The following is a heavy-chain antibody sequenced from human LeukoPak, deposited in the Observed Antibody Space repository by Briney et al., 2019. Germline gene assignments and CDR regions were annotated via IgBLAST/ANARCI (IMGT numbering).Heavy chain of an antibody. Sequence: SETLSLTCTVSGGSISSYYWSWIRQPPGKGLEWIGYIYYSGSTNYNPSLKSRVTISVDTSKNQFSLKLSSVTAADTAVYYCARAYYDSSGFYESGYFDYWGQGTLVTVSS. CDR3: ARAYYDSSGFYESGYFDY. CDR1: GGSISSYY. D-gene: IGHD3-22*01. V-gene: IGHV4-59*01. CDR2: IYYSGST. J-gene: IGHJ4*02.